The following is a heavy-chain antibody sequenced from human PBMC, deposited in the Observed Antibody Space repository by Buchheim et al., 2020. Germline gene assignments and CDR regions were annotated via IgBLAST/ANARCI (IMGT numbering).Heavy chain of an antibody. CDR1: GFTFSSYS. J-gene: IGHJ4*02. V-gene: IGHV3-48*01. CDR2: ISSSSSTI. CDR3: ARVRAPFYYDSSGYYYDFDY. Sequence: EVQLVESGGGLVQPGGSLRLSCAASGFTFSSYSMNWVRQAPGKGLEWVSYISSSSSTIYYADSVKGRFTISRDNAKNSLYPQMNSLRAEDTAVYYCARVRAPFYYDSSGYYYDFDYWGQGTL. D-gene: IGHD3-22*01.